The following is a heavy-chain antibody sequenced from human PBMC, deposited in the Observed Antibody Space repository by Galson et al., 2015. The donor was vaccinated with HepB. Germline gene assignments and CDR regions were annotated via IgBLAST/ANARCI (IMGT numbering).Heavy chain of an antibody. CDR2: ISAYNGNT. V-gene: IGHV1-18*01. CDR1: GYTFTSYG. CDR3: ARIDSSDTTGNWLDP. D-gene: IGHD3-22*01. Sequence: SVKVSCKASGYTFTSYGISWVRQAPGQGLEWMGWISAYNGNTNYAQKLQGRVTMTTDTSTSTAYMELRSLRSDDTAVYYCARIDSSDTTGNWLDPWGQGTLVTVSS. J-gene: IGHJ5*02.